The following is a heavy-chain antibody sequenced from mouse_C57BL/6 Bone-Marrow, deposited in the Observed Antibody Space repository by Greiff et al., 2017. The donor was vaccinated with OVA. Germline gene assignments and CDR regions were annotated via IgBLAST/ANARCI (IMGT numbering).Heavy chain of an antibody. J-gene: IGHJ1*03. V-gene: IGHV5-4*03. CDR2: ISDGGSYT. Sequence: EVKVVESGGGLVKPGGSLKLSCAASGFTFSSYNMSWARQTPEKRLEWVATISDGGSYTYYPDNVKGRFTISRDNAKNNLYLQMSHLKSEDTAMHYCADGYFDVWGTGTTVTVSS. CDR1: GFTFSSYN. CDR3: ADGYFDV.